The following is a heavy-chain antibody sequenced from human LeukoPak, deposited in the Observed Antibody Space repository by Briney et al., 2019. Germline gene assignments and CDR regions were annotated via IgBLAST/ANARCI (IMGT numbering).Heavy chain of an antibody. V-gene: IGHV1-2*04. CDR3: ARSFDILTGYYEGWFDP. CDR1: GYTFTGYY. J-gene: IGHJ5*02. CDR2: INPNSGGT. D-gene: IGHD3-9*01. Sequence: ASVKVSCKASGYTFTGYYMHWVRQAPGQGLEWMGWINPNSGGTNYAQKFQGWVTMTRDTSISTAYMELSRLRSDDTAVYYCARSFDILTGYYEGWFDPWGQGTLVTVSS.